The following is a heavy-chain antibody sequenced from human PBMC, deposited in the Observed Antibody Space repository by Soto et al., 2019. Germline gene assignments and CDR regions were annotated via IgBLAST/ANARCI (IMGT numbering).Heavy chain of an antibody. D-gene: IGHD3-9*01. V-gene: IGHV1-69*13. CDR3: ARDRSPNFWTGYGMDV. Sequence: SVKVSCKASGEDFSHYAVSWVRQAPGQGLEWMGGIIPVFGTPNIAQKFQGRVIITADESTNIASLELRSLRSEDTAVYFCARDRSPNFWTGYGMDVWGQGTTVTVSS. CDR1: GEDFSHYA. J-gene: IGHJ6*02. CDR2: IIPVFGTP.